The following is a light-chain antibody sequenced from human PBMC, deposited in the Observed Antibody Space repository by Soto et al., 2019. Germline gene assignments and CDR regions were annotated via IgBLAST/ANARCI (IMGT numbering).Light chain of an antibody. J-gene: IGLJ1*01. CDR3: SSYAGSSNV. Sequence: QSALTQPPSASGSPGQSVAISCTGTSSDVGGYNYVSWYQQHPGKAPKLMIYEVNTRPSGVPDRFSGSKSGNTASLTVSGLQAEDEADYYCSSYAGSSNVFVTGTKLTVL. V-gene: IGLV2-8*01. CDR1: SSDVGGYNY. CDR2: EVN.